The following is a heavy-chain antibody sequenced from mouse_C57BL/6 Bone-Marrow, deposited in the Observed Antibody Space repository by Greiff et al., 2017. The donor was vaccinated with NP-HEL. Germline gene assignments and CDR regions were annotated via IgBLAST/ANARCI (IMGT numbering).Heavy chain of an antibody. CDR1: GYTFTSYW. CDR3: ARTGDYLWFAY. Sequence: VQLVESGAELVRPGTSVKLSCKASGYTFTSYWMHWVKQRPGQGLEWIGVIDPSDSYTNYNQKFKGKATLTVDTSSSTAYMQLSSLTSEDSAVYYCARTGDYLWFAYWGQGTLVTVSA. CDR2: IDPSDSYT. D-gene: IGHD2-4*01. V-gene: IGHV1-59*01. J-gene: IGHJ3*01.